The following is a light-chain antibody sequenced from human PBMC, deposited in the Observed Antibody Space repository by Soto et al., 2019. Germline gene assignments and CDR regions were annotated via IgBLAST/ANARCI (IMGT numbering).Light chain of an antibody. CDR3: NSYTDNSTLV. CDR1: NSDVGGYNY. CDR2: EVN. J-gene: IGLJ1*01. V-gene: IGLV2-14*01. Sequence: QPVLTQPPSVSGSPGQSITISCTGTNSDVGGYNYVSWYQHHPGEAPKLMIYEVNNRPSGVSNRFSGSKSGNTASLTISGLRAEDEADYYCNSYTDNSTLVFGTGTKLTVL.